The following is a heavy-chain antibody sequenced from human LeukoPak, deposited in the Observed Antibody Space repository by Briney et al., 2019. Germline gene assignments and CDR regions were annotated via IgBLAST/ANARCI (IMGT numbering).Heavy chain of an antibody. CDR1: GGSFSGYY. J-gene: IGHJ4*02. Sequence: SETLSLTCAVYGGSFSGYYWSWIRQPPGKGLEWIGEINHSGSTNYNPSLKSRVTISVDTSKNQFSLKLSSVTAADTAVYYCARNNYDILTGYKALDYWGQGTLVTVSS. V-gene: IGHV4-34*01. CDR3: ARNNYDILTGYKALDY. D-gene: IGHD3-9*01. CDR2: INHSGST.